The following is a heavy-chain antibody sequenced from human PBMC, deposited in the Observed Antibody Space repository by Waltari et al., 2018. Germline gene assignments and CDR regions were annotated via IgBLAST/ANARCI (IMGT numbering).Heavy chain of an antibody. CDR3: AREGRGAFDI. Sequence: QVQLQESGPGLVKPSETLSLTCAVSGYSISSGYYWGWIQQPPGKGLEWIGSIYHSGGTYYNPSLKSRVTISVDTAKNQFSLKLSSVTAADTAVYYCAREGRGAFDIWGQGTMVTVSS. CDR1: GYSISSGYY. J-gene: IGHJ3*02. CDR2: IYHSGGT. V-gene: IGHV4-38-2*02.